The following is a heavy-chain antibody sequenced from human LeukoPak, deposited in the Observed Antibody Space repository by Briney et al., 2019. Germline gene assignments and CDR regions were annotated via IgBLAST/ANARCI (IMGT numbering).Heavy chain of an antibody. CDR1: GFTFSSYA. Sequence: GRCLRLTCAASGFTFSSYAMHWVRQAPGKGLEWVAVISYDGSNKDYADSVKGRFTISRDNSKNTLYLQMNSLRAEDTAVYYCARDGGVEMASHFDYWGQGTLVTVSS. J-gene: IGHJ4*02. CDR2: ISYDGSNK. V-gene: IGHV3-30*04. CDR3: ARDGGVEMASHFDY. D-gene: IGHD5-24*01.